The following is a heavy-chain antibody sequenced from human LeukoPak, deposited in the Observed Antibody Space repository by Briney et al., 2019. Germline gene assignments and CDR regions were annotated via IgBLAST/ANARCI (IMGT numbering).Heavy chain of an antibody. Sequence: SVKVSFKASGGTFSSYAISWVRQAPGQGLEWMGRIIPILGIANYAQKFQGRVTITADKSTSTAYMELSSLRSEDTAVYYCARPIYCSGGSCYSGLDYWGQGTLVTVSS. D-gene: IGHD2-15*01. CDR2: IIPILGIA. CDR3: ARPIYCSGGSCYSGLDY. V-gene: IGHV1-69*04. J-gene: IGHJ4*02. CDR1: GGTFSSYA.